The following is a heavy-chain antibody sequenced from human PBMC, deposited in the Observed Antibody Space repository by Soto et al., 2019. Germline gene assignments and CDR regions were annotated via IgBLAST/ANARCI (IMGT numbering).Heavy chain of an antibody. CDR2: SFYSGST. Sequence: QLQLQESGPGLVKPSETLSLTCTVSGGSISSSDYTWGWIRQPPGKGLEWIGTSFYSGSTYYNPSLKSRVTISVDTSKNQFSLKLESVTAADTALYYCARRARMKGFDYWGQGTLVTVS. V-gene: IGHV4-39*01. J-gene: IGHJ4*02. CDR1: GGSISSSDYT. CDR3: ARRARMKGFDY.